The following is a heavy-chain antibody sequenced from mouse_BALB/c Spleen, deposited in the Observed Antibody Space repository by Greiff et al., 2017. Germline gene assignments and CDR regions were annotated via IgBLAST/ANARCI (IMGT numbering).Heavy chain of an antibody. Sequence: DVKLQESGPDLVKPSQSLSLTCTVTGYSITSGYSWHWIRQFPGNKLEGMAYTHYSGSTYSNPSLKSRISISRDTAQNQFFLQLNSVTTEDTATYYCAREAFAYWGQGTLVTVSA. CDR1: GYSITSGYS. J-gene: IGHJ3*01. CDR2: THYSGST. V-gene: IGHV3-1*02. CDR3: AREAFAY.